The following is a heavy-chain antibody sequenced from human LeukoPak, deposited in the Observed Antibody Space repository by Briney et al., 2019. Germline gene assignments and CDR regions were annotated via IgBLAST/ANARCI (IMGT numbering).Heavy chain of an antibody. D-gene: IGHD3-9*01. V-gene: IGHV5-51*01. CDR3: ALRNILAGYSNDAFDI. CDR1: GSIFTSYW. J-gene: IGHJ3*02. Sequence: GASLQISCEGAGSIFTSYWIAWGRPLPGKGLEWMGIIYPGDSDTRYSPSFQGQVTISADKSISTAYLQWSSLKASDTAMYYCALRNILAGYSNDAFDIWGQGTMVTVSS. CDR2: IYPGDSDT.